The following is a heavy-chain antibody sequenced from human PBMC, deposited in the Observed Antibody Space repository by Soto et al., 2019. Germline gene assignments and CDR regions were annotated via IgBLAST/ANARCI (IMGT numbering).Heavy chain of an antibody. V-gene: IGHV1-3*01. CDR2: INAGYGNT. J-gene: IGHJ4*02. Sequence: QVHLVQSGAEVRKPGASVKVSCKASGYTFSSYAMHWVRQAAGQRLEWMGWINAGYGNTKSSQKFQDRVTISRDTSASTAYMELTSLRSEDTAVYYCARDTGDGTFYFWGQGTLVTVSS. CDR3: ARDTGDGTFYF. CDR1: GYTFSSYA. D-gene: IGHD7-27*01.